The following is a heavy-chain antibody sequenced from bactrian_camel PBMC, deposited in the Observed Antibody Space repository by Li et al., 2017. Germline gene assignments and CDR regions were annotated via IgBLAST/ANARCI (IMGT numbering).Heavy chain of an antibody. CDR1: GFTFSGYD. V-gene: IGHV3-2*01. CDR3: VRDLLGGDHK. CDR2: IRTTSSKT. Sequence: QVQLVESGGGLVHPGGSLSLSCEASGFTFSGYDMAWVRQVPGKGLEWVSSIRTTSSKTYYADSVKGRFTISTDNAKNTVYLQMNRLEPKDTAVYYCVRDLLGGDHKWGQGTQVTVS. D-gene: IGHD7*01. J-gene: IGHJ4*01.